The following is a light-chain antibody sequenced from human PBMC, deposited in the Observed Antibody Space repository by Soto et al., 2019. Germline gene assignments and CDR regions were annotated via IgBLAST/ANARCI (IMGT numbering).Light chain of an antibody. CDR2: GAS. CDR3: QQYGTLPLT. CDR1: QYIDY. J-gene: IGKJ4*01. Sequence: EIVLTQSPDTLSLSPGERATLSCRASQYIDYLAWYQHRRGQAPRLLLSGASTRAPGIPDRFSGSGSGTDFTLTISRLEPEDFAVYYCQQYGTLPLTFGGWTKVET. V-gene: IGKV3-20*01.